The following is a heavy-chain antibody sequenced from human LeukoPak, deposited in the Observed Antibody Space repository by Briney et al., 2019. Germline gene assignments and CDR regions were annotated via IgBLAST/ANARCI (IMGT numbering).Heavy chain of an antibody. V-gene: IGHV3-9*01. Sequence: GGSLRLSCAASGVNFDDYAMHWVRQSPGTGLEWVAGLNWDSRSMAYADSVRGRFTISRDNAKNSLYLQMNSLRPEDTALYYCAKEEEMAYFDYWGQGTLVTVSS. D-gene: IGHD5-24*01. CDR1: GVNFDDYA. J-gene: IGHJ4*02. CDR2: LNWDSRSM. CDR3: AKEEEMAYFDY.